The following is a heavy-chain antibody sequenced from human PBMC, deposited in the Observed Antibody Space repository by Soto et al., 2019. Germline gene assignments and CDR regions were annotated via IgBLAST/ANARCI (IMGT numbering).Heavy chain of an antibody. Sequence: ASVKVSCKASGYTFTSYGISWVRQAPGQGLEWMGWISAYNGNTNYAQKLQGRVTMTTDTSTSTAYMELRSLRSDDTAVYYCARDTSDYFPTPYYYYYYMYGWGKGTTVTVSS. CDR1: GYTFTSYG. V-gene: IGHV1-18*01. D-gene: IGHD4-17*01. CDR3: ARDTSDYFPTPYYYYYYMYG. J-gene: IGHJ6*03. CDR2: ISAYNGNT.